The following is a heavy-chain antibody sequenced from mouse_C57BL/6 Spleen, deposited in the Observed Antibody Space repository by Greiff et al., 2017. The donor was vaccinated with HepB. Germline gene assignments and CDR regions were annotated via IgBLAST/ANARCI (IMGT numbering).Heavy chain of an antibody. V-gene: IGHV1-82*01. D-gene: IGHD4-1*01. CDR3: ARTGTCYAMDY. CDR1: GYAFSSSW. J-gene: IGHJ4*01. Sequence: VQLQQSGPELVKPGASVKISCKASGYAFSSSWMNWVKQRPGKGLEWIGRIYPGDGDTNYNGKFKGKATLTADKSSSTAYMQLSSLTSEDSAVYFCARTGTCYAMDYWGQGTSVTVSS. CDR2: IYPGDGDT.